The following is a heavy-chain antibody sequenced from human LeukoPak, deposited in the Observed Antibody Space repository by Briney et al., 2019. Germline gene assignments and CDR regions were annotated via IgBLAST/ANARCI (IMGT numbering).Heavy chain of an antibody. Sequence: PSETLSLTCTVSGGSISSGGYYWSWIRQHPGKGLEWIGYIYYSGSTYYNPSLKSRVTISVDTSKNQFSLKLSSVTAADTAVYYCARGTAGAAGLVDYWGQGTQVTVSS. D-gene: IGHD6-13*01. CDR2: IYYSGST. CDR1: GGSISSGGYY. CDR3: ARGTAGAAGLVDY. V-gene: IGHV4-31*03. J-gene: IGHJ4*02.